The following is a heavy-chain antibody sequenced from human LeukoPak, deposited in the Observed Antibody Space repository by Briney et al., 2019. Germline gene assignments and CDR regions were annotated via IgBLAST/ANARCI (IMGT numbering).Heavy chain of an antibody. Sequence: GGSLRLACAVSGFTFSSYAMSWVRQAPGKGLEWVSAISGSGGSTYYAGSVKGRFTISRDNSKNTLYLQMNSLRAEDTAVYYCAKEVVAAAGTFYGAFDIWGQGTMVTVSS. D-gene: IGHD6-13*01. CDR3: AKEVVAAAGTFYGAFDI. CDR1: GFTFSSYA. V-gene: IGHV3-23*01. J-gene: IGHJ3*02. CDR2: ISGSGGST.